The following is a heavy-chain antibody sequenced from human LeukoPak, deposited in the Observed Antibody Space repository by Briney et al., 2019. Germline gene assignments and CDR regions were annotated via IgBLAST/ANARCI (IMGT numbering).Heavy chain of an antibody. V-gene: IGHV4-34*01. J-gene: IGHJ4*01. CDR1: GGSFSGYY. D-gene: IGHD6-19*01. CDR3: ARSYLGGWYYFDY. Sequence: SETLSLTCAVYGGSFSGYYWSWIRQPPGKGLEWIGEINHSGSTNYNPSLKSRVTISVDTSKNQFSLKLSSVTAADTAVYYCARSYLGGWYYFDYWGRGTLVTVSS. CDR2: INHSGST.